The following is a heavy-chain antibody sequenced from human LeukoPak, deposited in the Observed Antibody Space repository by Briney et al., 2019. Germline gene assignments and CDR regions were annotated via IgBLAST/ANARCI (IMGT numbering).Heavy chain of an antibody. Sequence: GESLKISCQGSGYSFTSYWIGWVRQMPGKGLEWMGIIYPGDSDTRYSSSFQGQVTISADKSISTAYLEWSSLKASDTAIYYCARHPYSYGLGCLDAWGQGTLVTVSS. CDR1: GYSFTSYW. CDR2: IYPGDSDT. J-gene: IGHJ5*02. V-gene: IGHV5-51*01. D-gene: IGHD5-18*01. CDR3: ARHPYSYGLGCLDA.